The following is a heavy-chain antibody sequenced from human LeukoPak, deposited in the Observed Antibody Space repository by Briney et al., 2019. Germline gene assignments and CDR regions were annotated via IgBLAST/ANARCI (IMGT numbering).Heavy chain of an antibody. CDR1: GFTFSGYP. Sequence: PGKSLRLSCAASGFTFSGYPIHWVRQAPGKGLEWVAVISYDGSNKYYADSVKGRFTISRDNSKNTLYLQMNSLRDEDTAVYYCARDPGYSYGFAFDFWGQGTMVTVSS. J-gene: IGHJ3*01. CDR2: ISYDGSNK. V-gene: IGHV3-30-3*01. CDR3: ARDPGYSYGFAFDF. D-gene: IGHD5-18*01.